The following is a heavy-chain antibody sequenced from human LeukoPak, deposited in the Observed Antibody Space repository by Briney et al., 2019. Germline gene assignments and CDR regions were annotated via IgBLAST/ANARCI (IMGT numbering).Heavy chain of an antibody. CDR2: IIPILGIA. CDR3: ARGVRDGYNYPDY. D-gene: IGHD5-12*01. Sequence: GASVKVSCKASRYTFSGYYMHWVRQAPGQGLEWMGRIIPILGIANYTQKFQGRVTITADKSTSTAYMELSSLRSEDTAVYYCARGVRDGYNYPDYWGQGTLVTVSS. V-gene: IGHV1-69*04. J-gene: IGHJ4*02. CDR1: RYTFSGYY.